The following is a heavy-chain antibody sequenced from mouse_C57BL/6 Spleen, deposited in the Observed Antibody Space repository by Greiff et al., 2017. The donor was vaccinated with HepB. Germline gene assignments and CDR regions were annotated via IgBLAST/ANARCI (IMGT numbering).Heavy chain of an antibody. D-gene: IGHD2-5*01. Sequence: EVKLLESEGGLVQPGSSMKLSCTASGFTFSDYYMAWVRQVPEKGLEWVANINYDGSSTYYLDSLKGRVIISRDNAKNIIYLQMSSLKSEDTATYYCARDRSNYWYFDVWGTGTTVTVSS. CDR2: INYDGSST. CDR3: ARDRSNYWYFDV. J-gene: IGHJ1*03. V-gene: IGHV5-16*01. CDR1: GFTFSDYY.